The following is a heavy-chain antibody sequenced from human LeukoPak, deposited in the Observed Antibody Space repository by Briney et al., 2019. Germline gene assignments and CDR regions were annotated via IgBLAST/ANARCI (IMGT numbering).Heavy chain of an antibody. V-gene: IGHV3-21*01. J-gene: IGHJ4*02. CDR2: ISSSNNYI. D-gene: IGHD6-13*01. CDR3: ARVGELAPIDY. Sequence: GGSLRLSCAASGFTFSSYSMNWVRQAPGKGLEWVSSISSSNNYIYYADSVKGRFTISRDNAKNSLYLQMNSLRVEDTAVYYCARVGELAPIDYWGQGILVTVSS. CDR1: GFTFSSYS.